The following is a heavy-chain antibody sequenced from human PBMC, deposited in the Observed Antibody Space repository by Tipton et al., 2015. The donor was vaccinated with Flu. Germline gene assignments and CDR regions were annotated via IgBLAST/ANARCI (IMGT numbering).Heavy chain of an antibody. CDR2: IYYSGNT. D-gene: IGHD3-10*01. CDR3: SSYYIRAFVI. CDR1: GASINNYY. V-gene: IGHV4-59*07. Sequence: TLSLTCTVSGASINNYYWSWIRQPPGKGLEWIGYIYYSGNTNYNPSLKSRVTMSLDASKSHFSLKLSSVTAADTAMYYCSSYYIRAFVIWCQGTMVTVSS. J-gene: IGHJ3*02.